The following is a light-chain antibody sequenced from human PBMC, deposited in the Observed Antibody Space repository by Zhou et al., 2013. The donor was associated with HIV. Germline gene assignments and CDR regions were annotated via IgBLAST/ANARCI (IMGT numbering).Light chain of an antibody. CDR2: GAV. CDR1: QSITTY. J-gene: IGKJ4*01. Sequence: DIQMTQSPSSLSASVGDRVTITCRASQSITTYLNWYQQKPGKAPELLIYGAVSLQSGVSSRFSGSGSGTDFTLTITSLHPEDFATYYCQESYSIPLTFGGGTKVEIK. V-gene: IGKV1-39*01. CDR3: QESYSIPLT.